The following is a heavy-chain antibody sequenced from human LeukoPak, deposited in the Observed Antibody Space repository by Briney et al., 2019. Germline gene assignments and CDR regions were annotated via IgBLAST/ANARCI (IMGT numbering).Heavy chain of an antibody. Sequence: SETLSLTCAVYGGSFSGYYWSWIRQSPGKGLEWIGEINHSGSTNYNPSLKSRVTISVDTSKNQFSLKLSSVTAADTAVYYCARGRLEEGYCSSTSCFSSRWFDPWGQGTLVTVSS. V-gene: IGHV4-34*01. J-gene: IGHJ5*02. CDR3: ARGRLEEGYCSSTSCFSSRWFDP. CDR1: GGSFSGYY. CDR2: INHSGST. D-gene: IGHD2-2*01.